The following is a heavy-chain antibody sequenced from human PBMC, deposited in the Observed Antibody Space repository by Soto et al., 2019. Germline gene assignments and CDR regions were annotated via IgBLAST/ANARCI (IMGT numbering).Heavy chain of an antibody. CDR3: ARVPGP. CDR2: IYHSGST. CDR1: GGSISSGGYS. V-gene: IGHV4-30-2*01. J-gene: IGHJ5*02. Sequence: QLQLQESGSGLVKPSQTLSLTCAVSGGSISSGGYSWSWIRQPPGKGLDWMGYIYHSGSTYYNPALKSRVTISVDRSKNQFSLKLSAVTAADTDVYYGARVPGPWGQGTLVTVSS.